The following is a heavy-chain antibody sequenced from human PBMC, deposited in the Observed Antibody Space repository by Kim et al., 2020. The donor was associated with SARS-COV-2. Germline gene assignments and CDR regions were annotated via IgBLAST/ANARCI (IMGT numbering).Heavy chain of an antibody. J-gene: IGHJ6*02. CDR3: ARDSIVVVPAAILPLYYYYGMDV. V-gene: IGHV1-3*01. D-gene: IGHD2-2*02. CDR1: GYTFTSYA. CDR2: INAGNGNT. Sequence: ASVKVSCKASGYTFTSYAMHWVRQAPGQRLEWMGWINAGNGNTKYSQKFQGRVTITRDTSASTAYMELSSLRSEDTAVYYCARDSIVVVPAAILPLYYYYGMDVWGQGTTVTVSS.